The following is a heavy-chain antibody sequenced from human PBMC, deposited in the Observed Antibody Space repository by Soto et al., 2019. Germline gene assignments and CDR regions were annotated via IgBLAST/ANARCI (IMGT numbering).Heavy chain of an antibody. J-gene: IGHJ4*02. CDR2: IWYDGSKR. D-gene: IGHD3-3*01. Sequence: GGSLRLSCAASGFTFSTYGMHWVRQAPGKGLEWVAVIWYDGSKRFYGDSVKGRFTISRDNSNNTLYLQMNSLRAEDTAVYYCARITKGGPGSHYNGYYSPSDYWGQGTLVTVSS. V-gene: IGHV3-33*01. CDR1: GFTFSTYG. CDR3: ARITKGGPGSHYNGYYSPSDY.